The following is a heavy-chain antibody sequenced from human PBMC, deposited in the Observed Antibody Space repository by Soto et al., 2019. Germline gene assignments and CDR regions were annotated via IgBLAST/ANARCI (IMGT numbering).Heavy chain of an antibody. CDR2: ISGSGGNT. CDR3: ARDLVAQPVY. J-gene: IGHJ4*02. V-gene: IGHV3-23*01. CDR1: GFTFNNYA. D-gene: IGHD2-21*01. Sequence: EVQLLQSGGGLVQAGGSLRLSCAASGFTFNNYAMSWVRQAPGKGLEWVSLISGSGGNTYYADSVKGRFTLSRDNSGHTLYLQMNSLRAEDTAIYYCARDLVAQPVYWGQGTLVTVSS.